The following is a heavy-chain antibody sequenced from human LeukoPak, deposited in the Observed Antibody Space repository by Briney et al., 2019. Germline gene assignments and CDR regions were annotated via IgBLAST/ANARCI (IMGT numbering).Heavy chain of an antibody. CDR2: IYYSGST. CDR1: GGSISSSSYY. D-gene: IGHD1-1*01. CDR3: ARRRGTGTTLDVAFDI. V-gene: IGHV4-39*07. J-gene: IGHJ3*02. Sequence: SETLSLTCTVSGGSISSSSYYWGWIRQPPGKGLEWIGSIYYSGSTCYNPSLKSRVTISVDTSKNQFSLKLSSVTAADTAVYYCARRRGTGTTLDVAFDIWGQGTMVTVSS.